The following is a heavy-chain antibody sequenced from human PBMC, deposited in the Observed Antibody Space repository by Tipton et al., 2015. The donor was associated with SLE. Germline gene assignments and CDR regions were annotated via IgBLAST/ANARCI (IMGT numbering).Heavy chain of an antibody. Sequence: TLSLTCTVSGGSISSSSYYWGWIRQPPGKGLEWIGSIHHSGTTYYTSSLKSRVTISLDTSKKQFSLRLSSVTAADTAVYYCTKHTGFCSSTSCYGVFDYWVQGALVSVSS. CDR2: IHHSGTT. V-gene: IGHV4-39*07. J-gene: IGHJ4*02. CDR1: GGSISSSSYY. D-gene: IGHD2-2*01. CDR3: TKHTGFCSSTSCYGVFDY.